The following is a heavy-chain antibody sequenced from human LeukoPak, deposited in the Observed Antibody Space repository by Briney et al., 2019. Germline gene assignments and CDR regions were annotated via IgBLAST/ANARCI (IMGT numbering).Heavy chain of an antibody. CDR1: GFTFTNAW. Sequence: GGSLRLSCAASGFTFTNAWMSWVRQAPGKGLEWVGRIKSKTDGGTTDYAAPVKGRFTISRDDSKNTLYLQMNSLKTEDTSVYYCTGSGYSDAFDIWGQGTMVTVSS. CDR3: TGSGYSDAFDI. CDR2: IKSKTDGGTT. V-gene: IGHV3-15*01. D-gene: IGHD3-3*01. J-gene: IGHJ3*02.